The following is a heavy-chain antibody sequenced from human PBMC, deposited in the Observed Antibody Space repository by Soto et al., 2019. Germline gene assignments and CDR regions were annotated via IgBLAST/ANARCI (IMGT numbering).Heavy chain of an antibody. CDR2: ISSTTNYI. J-gene: IGHJ4*02. V-gene: IGHV3-11*06. Sequence: GGSLRLSCATSGFTFSDFYMSWVRQAPGKGLEWVSSISSTTNYIYYGDSMKGRFTISRDNAKNSLYLEMNSLRAEDTAVYYCARESEDLTSNFDYWGQGTLVTVS. CDR1: GFTFSDFY. CDR3: ARESEDLTSNFDY.